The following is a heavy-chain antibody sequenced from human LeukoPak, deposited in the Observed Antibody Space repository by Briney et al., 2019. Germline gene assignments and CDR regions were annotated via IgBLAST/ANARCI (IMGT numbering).Heavy chain of an antibody. CDR3: ARVSHSSGYYYTLSFDY. V-gene: IGHV1-8*01. J-gene: IGHJ4*02. Sequence: ASVKVSCKASGYTFTSYDINWVRQATGQGLEWMGWMHPNSGNTGYAQKFQGRVTMTRNTSISTAYMELSSLRSEDTAVYYCARVSHSSGYYYTLSFDYWGQGTLVTVSS. CDR2: MHPNSGNT. D-gene: IGHD3-22*01. CDR1: GYTFTSYD.